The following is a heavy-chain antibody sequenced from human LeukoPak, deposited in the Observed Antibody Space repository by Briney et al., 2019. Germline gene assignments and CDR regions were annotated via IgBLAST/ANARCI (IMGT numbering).Heavy chain of an antibody. CDR2: ISGSGGRT. D-gene: IGHD3-22*01. V-gene: IGHV3-23*01. CDR1: GFTFSSYA. Sequence: GGSLRLSCAASGFTFSSYAMSWVRQAPGKGLEWVSAISGSGGRTYYADSVKGRFTISRDNAKNSLYLQMNSLRAEDTAVYYCARDNYYDSSGLGYWGQGTLVTVSS. CDR3: ARDNYYDSSGLGY. J-gene: IGHJ4*02.